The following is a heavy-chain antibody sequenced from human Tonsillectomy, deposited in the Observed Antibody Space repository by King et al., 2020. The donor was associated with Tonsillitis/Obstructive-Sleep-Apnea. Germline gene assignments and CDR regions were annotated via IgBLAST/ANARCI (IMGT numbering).Heavy chain of an antibody. CDR1: GYTLTELS. D-gene: IGHD6-13*01. CDR3: DMSSTYSRYNWFAP. J-gene: IGHJ5*02. V-gene: IGHV1-24*01. CDR2: FDPEDGET. Sequence: QLVQSGAEVKKPGASVKVSCKVSGYTLTELSMHWVRQAPGKGLEWMGGFDPEDGETIYAQKFQGRVTMTEDTSTDTAYMELSSLRSEDTAVYYCDMSSTYSRYNWFAPWGQGTLVTVSS.